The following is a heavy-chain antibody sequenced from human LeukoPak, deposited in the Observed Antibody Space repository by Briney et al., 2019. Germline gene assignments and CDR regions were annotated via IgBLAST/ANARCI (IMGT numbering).Heavy chain of an antibody. D-gene: IGHD1-26*01. J-gene: IGHJ4*02. V-gene: IGHV3-53*01. CDR2: IYSGGST. CDR1: GFIVSSNY. CDR3: ARDYGSYSSLDY. Sequence: GGSLRLSCAASGFIVSSNYMSWVRQAPGKGLEWVSLIYSGGSTYFADSVKGRFTVSRDNPKNTLYLQMNSLRAEDTAVYYCARDYGSYSSLDYWGQGTLVTVSS.